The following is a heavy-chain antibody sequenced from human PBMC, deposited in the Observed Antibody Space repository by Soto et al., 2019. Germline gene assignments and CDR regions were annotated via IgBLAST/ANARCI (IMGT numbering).Heavy chain of an antibody. J-gene: IGHJ6*03. CDR1: GWSFSGYY. CDR3: ARGVGYCSSTSCYGSSYYYYMDV. CDR2: INHSGST. D-gene: IGHD2-2*01. Sequence: SETLSLTCAVYGWSFSGYYWSWIRQPPGKGLEWIGEINHSGSTNYNPSLKSRVTISVDTSKNQFSLKLSSVTAADTAVYYCARGVGYCSSTSCYGSSYYYYMDVWGKGTTVTVSS. V-gene: IGHV4-34*01.